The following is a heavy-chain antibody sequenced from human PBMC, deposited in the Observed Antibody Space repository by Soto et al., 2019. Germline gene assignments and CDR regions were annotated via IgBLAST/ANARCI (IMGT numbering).Heavy chain of an antibody. CDR1: GFTFSSYG. V-gene: IGHV3-30*18. CDR3: AXXXKXXXXXXXXVDY. CDR2: ISYDGSNK. J-gene: IGHJ4*02. Sequence: QVQLVESGGGVVQPGRSLRLSCAASGFTFSSYGMHWVRQAPGKGLEWVAVISYDGSNKYYADSVKGRFTISRDNSKNTLYLQMNSLRAEDTXVXYXAXXXKXXXXXXXXVDYWGQGTLVTVSS.